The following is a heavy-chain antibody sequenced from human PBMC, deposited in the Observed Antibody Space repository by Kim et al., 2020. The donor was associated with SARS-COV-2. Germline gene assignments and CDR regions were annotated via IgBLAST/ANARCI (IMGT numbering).Heavy chain of an antibody. V-gene: IGHV3-15*01. CDR2: IKSKTDGGTT. J-gene: IGHJ4*02. CDR3: TTGGRRSSGWMVRGVIRRGTPDY. Sequence: GGSLRLSCAASGFTFSNAWMSWVRQAPGKGLEWVGRIKSKTDGGTTDYAAPVKGRFTISRDDSKNTLYLQMNSLKTEDTAVYYCTTGGRRSSGWMVRGVIRRGTPDYWGQGTLVTVSS. D-gene: IGHD3-10*01. CDR1: GFTFSNAW.